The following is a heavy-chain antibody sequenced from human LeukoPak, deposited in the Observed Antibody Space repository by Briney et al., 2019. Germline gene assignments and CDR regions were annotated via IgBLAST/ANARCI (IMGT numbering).Heavy chain of an antibody. J-gene: IGHJ5*02. CDR3: AGDSTHCSGGSCYRGGFDLGFDP. CDR1: GYTFTGYY. CDR2: ISPNSGGT. D-gene: IGHD2-15*01. Sequence: ASVKVSCKASGYTFTGYYMRWVRQAPGQGLEWMGWISPNSGGTNYAQKFQGRVTMTRDTSISTAYMELSRLRSDDTAVYYCAGDSTHCSGGSCYRGGFDLGFDPWGQGTLVTVSS. V-gene: IGHV1-2*02.